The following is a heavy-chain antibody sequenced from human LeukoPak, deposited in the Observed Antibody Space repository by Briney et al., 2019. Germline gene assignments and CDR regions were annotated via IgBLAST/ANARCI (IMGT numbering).Heavy chain of an antibody. V-gene: IGHV1-18*01. J-gene: IGHJ4*02. CDR1: GGTFSSYG. D-gene: IGHD3-22*01. CDR2: ISAYNGNT. Sequence: GASVTVSCKASGGTFSSYGISWVRQAPGQGLEWMGWISAYNGNTNYAQKLQGRVTMTTDTSTSTAYMELRSLRSDDTAVYYCARDNPDPYYYDSSGVDYWGQGTLVTVSS. CDR3: ARDNPDPYYYDSSGVDY.